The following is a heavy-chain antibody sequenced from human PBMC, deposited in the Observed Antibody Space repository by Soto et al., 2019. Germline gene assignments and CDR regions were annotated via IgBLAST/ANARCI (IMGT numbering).Heavy chain of an antibody. Sequence: SETLSLTCAVYGGSFSGYYWSWIRQPPGKGLEWIGEINHSGSTNYNPSLKSRVTISVDTSKNQFSLKLSSVTAADTAVYYCARVLADLDSVVVPADIHWGFDYRGQGTLVTVSA. V-gene: IGHV4-34*01. CDR2: INHSGST. CDR1: GGSFSGYY. D-gene: IGHD2-2*03. J-gene: IGHJ4*02. CDR3: ARVLADLDSVVVPADIHWGFDY.